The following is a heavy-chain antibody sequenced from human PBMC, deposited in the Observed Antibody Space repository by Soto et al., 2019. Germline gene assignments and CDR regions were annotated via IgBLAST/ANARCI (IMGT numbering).Heavy chain of an antibody. CDR1: GGTFSGYA. Sequence: VASVKVSCKASGGTFSGYAISWVRQAPGQGLEWMGGIIPFFGTANYAQKFQGGVTIAADDSTSTAYMELSSLRSEDTAVYYCARDGGRYCSSASCFYDYWGQGTLVTVSS. V-gene: IGHV1-69*13. J-gene: IGHJ4*02. D-gene: IGHD2-2*01. CDR2: IIPFFGTA. CDR3: ARDGGRYCSSASCFYDY.